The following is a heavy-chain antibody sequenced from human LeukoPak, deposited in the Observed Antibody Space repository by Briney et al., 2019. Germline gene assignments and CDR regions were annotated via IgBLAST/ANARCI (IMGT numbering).Heavy chain of an antibody. CDR1: GYSFTSYW. D-gene: IGHD4-17*01. CDR3: ARPGKNYGDYVGYFDY. J-gene: IGHJ4*02. CDR2: IYPGDSDT. V-gene: IGHV5-51*04. Sequence: GESLKISCQGSGYSFTSYWIGWVRQMPGKGLEWMGIIYPGDSDTRYSPSLQGHVTIPADKPISTAYLQWSSLKASDTAMYYCARPGKNYGDYVGYFDYWGQGTLVTVSS.